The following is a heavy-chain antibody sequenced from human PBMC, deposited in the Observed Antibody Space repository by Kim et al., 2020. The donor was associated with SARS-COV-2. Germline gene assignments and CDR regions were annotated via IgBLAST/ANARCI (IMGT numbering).Heavy chain of an antibody. D-gene: IGHD2-15*01. J-gene: IGHJ5*02. CDR3: AKVGGVRKYCSGGSCYRDNWFDP. CDR1: GFTFSSYG. Sequence: GGSLRLSCAASGFTFSSYGMHWVRQAPGKGLEWVAVIWYDGSNKYYADSVKGRFTISRDNSKNTLYLQMNSLRAEDTAVYYCAKVGGVRKYCSGGSCYRDNWFDPWGQGTLVTVSS. CDR2: IWYDGSNK. V-gene: IGHV3-33*06.